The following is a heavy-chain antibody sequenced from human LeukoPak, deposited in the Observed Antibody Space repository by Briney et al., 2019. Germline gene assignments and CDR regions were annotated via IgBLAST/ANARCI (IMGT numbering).Heavy chain of an antibody. V-gene: IGHV3-48*03. J-gene: IGHJ4*02. D-gene: IGHD4-17*01. CDR2: ISSGGTTI. CDR3: ARDGGYNYGYLDH. CDR1: GFTFSSYE. Sequence: GGSLRLSCAASGFTFSSYEMNWVRQAPGKGLEWVSYISSGGTTIYYADSVKGRFTISRDNAKNSLYLQMHSVRAADTAMYYCARDGGYNYGYLDHWGQGTQVTVSS.